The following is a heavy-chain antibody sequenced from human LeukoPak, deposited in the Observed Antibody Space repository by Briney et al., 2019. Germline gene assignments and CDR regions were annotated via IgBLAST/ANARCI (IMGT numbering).Heavy chain of an antibody. CDR2: INSDGSST. V-gene: IGHV3-74*01. J-gene: IGHJ4*02. CDR3: VRGGAAMAYY. D-gene: IGHD5-18*01. Sequence: PGGSLRLSCSASGSTFSSYWMHWVRQAPGKGLVWVSRINSDGSSTSYADSVKGRFTISRDNAKNTLYLQMNSLRAEGTAVYYCVRGGAAMAYYWGQGTLVTVSS. CDR1: GSTFSSYW.